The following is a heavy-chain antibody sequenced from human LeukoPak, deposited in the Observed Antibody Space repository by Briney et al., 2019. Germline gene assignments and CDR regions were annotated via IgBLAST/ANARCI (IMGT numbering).Heavy chain of an antibody. V-gene: IGHV3-23*01. J-gene: IGHJ4*02. CDR3: AIGWGLDY. D-gene: IGHD3-16*01. CDR1: GFTFSSYA. CDR2: IGGSGGST. Sequence: GGSLRLSCAASGFTFSSYAMNWVRQAPGKGLEWVSTIGGSGGSTYYADSVKGRFTISRDNSKNTPYLQMNSLRAEDTAVYYCAIGWGLDYWGQGTLVTVSS.